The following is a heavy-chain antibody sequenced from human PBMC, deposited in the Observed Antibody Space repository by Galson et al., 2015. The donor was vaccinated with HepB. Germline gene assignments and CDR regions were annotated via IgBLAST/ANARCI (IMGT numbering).Heavy chain of an antibody. CDR3: ARSTPGYSSGWFDY. CDR2: IYSGGST. J-gene: IGHJ5*01. V-gene: IGHV3-53*01. CDR1: GFTVSSNY. Sequence: SLRLSCAASGFTVSSNYMSWVRQAPGKGLEWVSVIYSGGSTYYADSVKGRFAISRDNSKNTLYLQMNSLRAEDTAVYYCARSTPGYSSGWFDYWGQGTLVTVSS. D-gene: IGHD6-19*01.